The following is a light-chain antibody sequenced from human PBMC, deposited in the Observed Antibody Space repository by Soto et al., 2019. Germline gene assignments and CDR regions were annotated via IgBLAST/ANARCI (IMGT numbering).Light chain of an antibody. V-gene: IGKV3-11*01. CDR1: QSVNTY. Sequence: EIVLTQSPATLSLSPGERATLSCRASQSVNTYLAWYQQKPGQTPRLLLYDASNRAPAIPARFSGVGSGTDFPLTISRLEHEDFAVYYWLQRSNWPFTFGQGTKVDI. J-gene: IGKJ3*01. CDR2: DAS. CDR3: LQRSNWPFT.